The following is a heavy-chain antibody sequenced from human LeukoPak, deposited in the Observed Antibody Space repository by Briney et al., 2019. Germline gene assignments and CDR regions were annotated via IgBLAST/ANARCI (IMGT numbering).Heavy chain of an antibody. J-gene: IGHJ4*02. V-gene: IGHV3-66*04. CDR3: AKPRHDSGIYYFGY. Sequence: GGSLRLSCAASGFTVNTNYMSWVRQTPGKGLEWVSVMYSAGTTYYADSVKGRFTISRDKSKNTLYLQMNSLRAEDTAVYYCAKPRHDSGIYYFGYWGQGTLVTVSS. CDR1: GFTVNTNY. D-gene: IGHD1-1*01. CDR2: MYSAGTT.